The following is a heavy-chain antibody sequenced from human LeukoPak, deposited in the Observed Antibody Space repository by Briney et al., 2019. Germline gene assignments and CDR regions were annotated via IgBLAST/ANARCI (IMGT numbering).Heavy chain of an antibody. Sequence: ASVKVSCKASGYTFTGYYMHWVRQAPGQGLEWMGWINPNSGGTNYAQKFQGRVTMTRNTSISTAYMELSRLRSDDTAVYYCARLRGGYCSSTSCYGEDVGILDAFDIWGQGTMVTVSS. J-gene: IGHJ3*02. CDR2: INPNSGGT. V-gene: IGHV1-2*02. D-gene: IGHD2-2*01. CDR1: GYTFTGYY. CDR3: ARLRGGYCSSTSCYGEDVGILDAFDI.